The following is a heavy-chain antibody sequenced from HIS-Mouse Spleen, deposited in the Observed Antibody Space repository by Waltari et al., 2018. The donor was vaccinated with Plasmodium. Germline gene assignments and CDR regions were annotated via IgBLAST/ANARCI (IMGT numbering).Heavy chain of an antibody. J-gene: IGHJ3*02. CDR2: INSDGSST. D-gene: IGHD6-13*01. CDR1: GFTFSSYW. Sequence: EVQLVESGGGLVQPGGSLRLSCAASGFTFSSYWMHWVRQARGKGLVWVSRINSDGSSTRYADSVKGRFTISRDNAKNTLYLQMNSLRAEDTAVYYCARTIAAAGTGDAFDMWGQGTMVTVSS. V-gene: IGHV3-74*01. CDR3: ARTIAAAGTGDAFDM.